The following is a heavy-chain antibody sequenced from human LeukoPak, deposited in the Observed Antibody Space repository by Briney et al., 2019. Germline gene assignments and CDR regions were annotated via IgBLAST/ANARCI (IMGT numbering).Heavy chain of an antibody. CDR1: GFTFSSYA. J-gene: IGHJ3*02. Sequence: GGSLRLSCAASGFTFSSYAMSWVRQAPGKGLEWVAAISDSGGSTYYADSVKGRFTISRDNSKNTLYLQMNSLRAEDTAVYYCAKDRRDVYTGDAFDIWGQGTMVTVSS. V-gene: IGHV3-23*01. CDR2: ISDSGGST. CDR3: AKDRRDVYTGDAFDI. D-gene: IGHD5-24*01.